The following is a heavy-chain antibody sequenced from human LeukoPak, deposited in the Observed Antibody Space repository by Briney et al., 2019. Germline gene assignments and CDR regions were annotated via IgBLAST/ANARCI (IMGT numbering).Heavy chain of an antibody. Sequence: GGSLRLSCAASGFTFSSHWMLWVRQSPGKGLVWVSRINSDGSSTSYADYVKGRFTISRDNATKTLYLQMNSLRAEDTAVYYCARKVGSGSYNYYMDVWGKGTTVTVSS. CDR2: INSDGSST. CDR1: GFTFSSHW. J-gene: IGHJ6*03. D-gene: IGHD3-10*01. V-gene: IGHV3-74*01. CDR3: ARKVGSGSYNYYMDV.